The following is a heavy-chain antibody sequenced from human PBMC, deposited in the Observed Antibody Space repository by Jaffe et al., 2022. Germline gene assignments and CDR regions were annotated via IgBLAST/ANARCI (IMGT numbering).Heavy chain of an antibody. Sequence: QVQLQESGPGLVKPSETLSLTCAVSGYSISSGYYWGWIRQPPGKGLEWIGSIYHSGSTYYNPSLKSRVTISVDTSKNQFSLKLSSVTAADTAVYYCARDGYYGSGSYYRRSDWGQGTLVTVSS. CDR3: ARDGYYGSGSYYRRSD. CDR1: GYSISSGYY. CDR2: IYHSGST. J-gene: IGHJ4*02. V-gene: IGHV4-38-2*02. D-gene: IGHD3-10*01.